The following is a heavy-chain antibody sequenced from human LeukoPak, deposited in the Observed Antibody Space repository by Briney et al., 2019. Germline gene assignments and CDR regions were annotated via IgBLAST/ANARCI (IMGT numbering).Heavy chain of an antibody. D-gene: IGHD3-10*01. Sequence: SETLSLTCTVSGGSISSTSYYWSWIRQPAGKGLEWIGHIYTTGSTNYNPSLKSRVTISLDTSKNHFSLKLSSATAADTAVYYCARGAYFYGSGINWFDPWGQGTLITVSS. V-gene: IGHV4-61*09. J-gene: IGHJ5*02. CDR2: IYTTGST. CDR3: ARGAYFYGSGINWFDP. CDR1: GGSISSTSYY.